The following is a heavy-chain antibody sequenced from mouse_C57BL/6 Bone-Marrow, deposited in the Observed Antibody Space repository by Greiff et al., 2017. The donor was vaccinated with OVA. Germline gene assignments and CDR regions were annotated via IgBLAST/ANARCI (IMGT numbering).Heavy chain of an antibody. CDR3: ARNYYGSSPSYWYFDV. CDR2: IYIGNGYT. Sequence: VQLQQSGAELVRPGSSVKMSCKTSGYTFTSYGINWVKQRPGQGLEWIGYIYIGNGYTEYNEKFKGKATLTSDTSSSTAYMQLSSLTSEDSAIYFCARNYYGSSPSYWYFDVWGTGTTVTVSS. V-gene: IGHV1-58*01. D-gene: IGHD1-1*01. J-gene: IGHJ1*03. CDR1: GYTFTSYG.